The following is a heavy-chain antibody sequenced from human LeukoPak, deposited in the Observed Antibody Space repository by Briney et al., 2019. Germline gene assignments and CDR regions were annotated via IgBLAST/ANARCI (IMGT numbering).Heavy chain of an antibody. J-gene: IGHJ3*02. D-gene: IGHD3-10*01. CDR2: IYTSGST. CDR1: GGSISSGSFY. CDR3: ARTRRLWFGEVDAFDI. Sequence: SETLSLTCTVSGGSISSGSFYWSWIRQPAGKGLEWIGRIYTSGSTNYNPSLKSRVTISLDTSKNQFSLKLSSVTAADTAVYYCARTRRLWFGEVDAFDIWGQGTMVTVSS. V-gene: IGHV4-61*02.